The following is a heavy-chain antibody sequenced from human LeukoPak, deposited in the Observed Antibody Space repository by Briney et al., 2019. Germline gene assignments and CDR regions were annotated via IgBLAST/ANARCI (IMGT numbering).Heavy chain of an antibody. J-gene: IGHJ6*04. Sequence: GGSLRLSCASSGFTFSRNWMSWVRQAPGKGLEWVANIKQDGSEKYYVDSVKGRFTISRDNAKNSLSLQMNSLRAEDTAVYYCARDLKRWFGELSNYYYGMDVWGKGTTVTVSS. CDR3: ARDLKRWFGELSNYYYGMDV. V-gene: IGHV3-7*01. CDR1: GFTFSRNW. CDR2: IKQDGSEK. D-gene: IGHD3-10*01.